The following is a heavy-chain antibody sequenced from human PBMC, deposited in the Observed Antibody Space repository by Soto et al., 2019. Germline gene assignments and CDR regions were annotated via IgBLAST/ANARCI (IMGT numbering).Heavy chain of an antibody. J-gene: IGHJ4*02. CDR2: MSSSGATI. CDR3: ARGSSQVDY. V-gene: IGHV3-11*01. Sequence: QVQLVESGGGSVKPGGSLRLSCGASGFTLSDFYMSWIRQAPGKGLEGVSCMSSSGATIHYADSVKGRFTISRDNAMNSLYLQMNSLRAEDTAVYYCARGSSQVDYWGQGTLVTVSS. CDR1: GFTLSDFY.